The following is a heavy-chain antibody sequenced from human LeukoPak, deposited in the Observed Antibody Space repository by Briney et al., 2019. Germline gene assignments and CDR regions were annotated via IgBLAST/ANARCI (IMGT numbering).Heavy chain of an antibody. CDR2: MNPNSGNT. D-gene: IGHD1-1*01. J-gene: IGHJ3*02. CDR3: ARFNWNDVGAFDI. CDR1: GGTFSSYA. Sequence: ASVKVSCKASGGTFSSYAISWVRQATGQGLEWMGWMNPNSGNTGYAQKFQGRVTITRNTSISTAYMELSSLRSEDTAVYYCARFNWNDVGAFDIWGQGTMVTVSS. V-gene: IGHV1-8*03.